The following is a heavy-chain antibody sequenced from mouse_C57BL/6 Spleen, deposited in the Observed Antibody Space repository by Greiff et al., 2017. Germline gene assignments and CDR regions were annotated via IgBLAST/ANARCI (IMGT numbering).Heavy chain of an antibody. Sequence: VQLQQSGPELVKPGASVKISCTASGYTFTDYYINWVKQRPGQGLEWIGWIFPGSGSTYYNEKFKGKATLTEDQSSSTAYMLLSSLTAEDSAVYFCAKGDRFAYWGQGTLVTVST. D-gene: IGHD3-3*01. CDR2: IFPGSGST. CDR3: AKGDRFAY. V-gene: IGHV1-75*01. J-gene: IGHJ3*01. CDR1: GYTFTDYY.